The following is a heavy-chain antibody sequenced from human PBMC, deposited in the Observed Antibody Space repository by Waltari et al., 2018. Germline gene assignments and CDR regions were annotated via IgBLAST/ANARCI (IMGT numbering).Heavy chain of an antibody. CDR3: ARSFGLTSFDS. D-gene: IGHD3-10*01. V-gene: IGHV3-23*01. CDR1: GFTFSNYV. CDR2: TSGGAIST. J-gene: IGHJ4*02. Sequence: EVQLLESGGGLVQPGGSLRLSCVASGFTFSNYVMNWVRQAPGKGLEWVSGTSGGAISTYNADSLKGRFTISRDNSKNTVFIQMNSLRADDTAVYYCARSFGLTSFDSWGQGTLVTVSS.